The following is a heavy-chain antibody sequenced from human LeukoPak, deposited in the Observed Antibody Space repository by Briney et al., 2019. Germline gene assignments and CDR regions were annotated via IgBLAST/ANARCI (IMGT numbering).Heavy chain of an antibody. V-gene: IGHV3-33*08. CDR3: ARVNGDYVLDY. Sequence: GGSLRLSCAASGFTVSNNYMSWVRQAPGKGLEWVAVIWFDGTYKNYADSVRGRFTSSRDNSKNTVYLHMDSLRAEDTAVYYCARVNGDYVLDYWGQGTLVTVSS. D-gene: IGHD4-17*01. CDR2: IWFDGTYK. CDR1: GFTVSNNY. J-gene: IGHJ4*02.